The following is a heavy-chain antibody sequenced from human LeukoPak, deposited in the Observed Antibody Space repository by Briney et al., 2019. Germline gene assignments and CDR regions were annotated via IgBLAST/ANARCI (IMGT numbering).Heavy chain of an antibody. Sequence: SETLSLTCAVSGGSISSSNWWSWVRQPPGKGLEWIGEIYHSGSTNYNPSLKSRVTISVDKSKNQFSLKLSSVTAADTAVYYCARDSTSNYDSSGYLDYWGQGTLVTISS. CDR1: GGSISSSNW. D-gene: IGHD3-22*01. V-gene: IGHV4-4*02. J-gene: IGHJ4*02. CDR3: ARDSTSNYDSSGYLDY. CDR2: IYHSGST.